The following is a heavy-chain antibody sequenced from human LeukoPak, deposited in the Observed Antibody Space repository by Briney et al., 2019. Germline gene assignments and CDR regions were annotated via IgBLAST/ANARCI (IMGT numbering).Heavy chain of an antibody. CDR2: ISGSGGSR. J-gene: IGHJ4*02. CDR1: GFTFSNAW. V-gene: IGHV3-23*01. Sequence: GGSLRLSRAASGFTFSNAWMSWVRQAPGKGLEWVSGISGSGGSRFYTDSVKGRFTISRDNSKNTLYLQMNSLRAEDTAVYYCAKLREWELPDLFDYWGQGTLVTVSS. CDR3: AKLREWELPDLFDY. D-gene: IGHD1-26*01.